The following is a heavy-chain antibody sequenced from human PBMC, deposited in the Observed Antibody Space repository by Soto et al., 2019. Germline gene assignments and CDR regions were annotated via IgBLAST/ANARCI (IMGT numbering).Heavy chain of an antibody. D-gene: IGHD3-3*01. V-gene: IGHV3-72*01. CDR3: AKALWPSSGYFWSGYSFFDF. Sequence: GGSLRLSCEDSGFTWIEHYIDWVRQAPGKGMEWLGRARDKGQGYNTAYAAAVRGRFTTSRDESKNSVYVQMNSLRAEDTAVYYCAKALWPSSGYFWSGYSFFDFWGQGTLVTVSS. CDR1: GFTWIEHY. CDR2: ARDKGQGYNT. J-gene: IGHJ4*02.